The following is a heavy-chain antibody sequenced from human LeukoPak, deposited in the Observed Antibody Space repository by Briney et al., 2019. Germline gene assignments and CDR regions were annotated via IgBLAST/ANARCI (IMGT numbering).Heavy chain of an antibody. CDR1: GGSFSGYY. J-gene: IGHJ5*02. V-gene: IGHV4-34*01. D-gene: IGHD1-26*01. CDR3: ARVQVGAMGARWFDP. CDR2: INHSGST. Sequence: SETLSLTCAVYGGSFSGYYWSWIRQPPGKGLEWIGEINHSGSTNYNPSLKSRVTISVDTSKNQFSLKLSSVTAADTAVYYCARVQVGAMGARWFDPWGQGTLVTVSS.